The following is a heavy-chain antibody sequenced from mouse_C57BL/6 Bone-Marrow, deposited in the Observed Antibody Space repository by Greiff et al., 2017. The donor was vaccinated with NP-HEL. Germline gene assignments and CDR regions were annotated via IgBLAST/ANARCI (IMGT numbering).Heavy chain of an antibody. CDR2: ISNLAYSI. J-gene: IGHJ2*01. D-gene: IGHD1-1*01. V-gene: IGHV5-15*01. CDR1: GFTFSDYG. Sequence: EVQLVESGGGLVQPGGSLKLSCAASGFTFSDYGMAWVRQAPRKGPEWVAFISNLAYSIYYADTVTGRFTIARENAKNTLYLEMSSLRSEETAMDYCARLTTVVPYYFDYWGQGTTLTVSS. CDR3: ARLTTVVPYYFDY.